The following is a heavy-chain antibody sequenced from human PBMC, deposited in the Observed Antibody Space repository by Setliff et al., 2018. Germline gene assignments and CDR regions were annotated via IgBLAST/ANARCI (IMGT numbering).Heavy chain of an antibody. V-gene: IGHV4-31*03. CDR2: IYYSGSTS. J-gene: IGHJ4*02. Sequence: PSETLSLTCTVSGGSISSGGYYWSWIRQHPGKGLEWIGYIYYSGSTSYYNPSLKSRVTISVDTSKNQFSLKLSSVTAADTAVYYCARITSGIQLSPTSNDYWGQGTLVTVSS. CDR3: ARITSGIQLSPTSNDY. CDR1: GGSISSGGYY. D-gene: IGHD5-18*01.